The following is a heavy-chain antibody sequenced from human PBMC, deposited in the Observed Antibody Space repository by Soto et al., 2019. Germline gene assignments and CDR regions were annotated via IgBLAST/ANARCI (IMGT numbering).Heavy chain of an antibody. CDR3: ARDLGDMVRGVMDY. Sequence: GGSLRLSCAASGFTFSSYAMHWVRQAPGKGLEWVAVISYDGSNKYYAGSVKGRFTISRDNSKNTLYLQMNSLRAEDTAVYYCARDLGDMVRGVMDYWGQGTLVTVSS. V-gene: IGHV3-30-3*01. CDR2: ISYDGSNK. CDR1: GFTFSSYA. D-gene: IGHD3-10*01. J-gene: IGHJ4*02.